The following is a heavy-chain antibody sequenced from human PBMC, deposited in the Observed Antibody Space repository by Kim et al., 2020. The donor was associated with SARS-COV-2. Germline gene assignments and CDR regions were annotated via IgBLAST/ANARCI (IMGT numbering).Heavy chain of an antibody. J-gene: IGHJ6*02. CDR1: GFTFSSYW. D-gene: IGHD3-10*01. CDR3: ARDMGYYYYYGMDV. CDR2: IKQDGSEK. V-gene: IGHV3-7*03. Sequence: GVSLRLSCAASGFTFSSYWMSWVRQAPGKGLEWVANIKQDGSEKYYVDSVKGRFTISRDNAKNSLYLQMNSLRAEDTAVYYCARDMGYYYYYGMDVWGQRTTVTVSS.